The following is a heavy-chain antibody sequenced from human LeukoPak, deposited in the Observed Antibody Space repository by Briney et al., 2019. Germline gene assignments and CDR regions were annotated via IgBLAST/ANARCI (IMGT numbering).Heavy chain of an antibody. V-gene: IGHV4-39*07. J-gene: IGHJ3*02. CDR3: ARGRTQLWLARRCAFDI. Sequence: SETLSLTCTVSGGSISSSSSYWGWIRQPPGKGLEWIGEINHSGSTNYNPSLKSRVTISVDTSKNQFSLKLSSVTAADTAVYYCARGRTQLWLARRCAFDIWGQGTMVTVSS. CDR2: INHSGST. D-gene: IGHD6-19*01. CDR1: GGSISSSSSY.